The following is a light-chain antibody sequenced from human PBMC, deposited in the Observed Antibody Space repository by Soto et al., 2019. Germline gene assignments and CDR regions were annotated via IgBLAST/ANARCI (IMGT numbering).Light chain of an antibody. V-gene: IGLV2-11*01. CDR3: AAWDDSLNGPV. Sequence: QSALIQPPSVSGSPGQSVTISCTGTSSDVGSYDYVSWYQQHPGTVPKPMIYNVNTQPSGVPDRFSGSKSGNTASLAISGLQSEDEADYYCAAWDDSLNGPVFGGGTKLTVL. CDR2: NVN. J-gene: IGLJ2*01. CDR1: SSDVGSYDY.